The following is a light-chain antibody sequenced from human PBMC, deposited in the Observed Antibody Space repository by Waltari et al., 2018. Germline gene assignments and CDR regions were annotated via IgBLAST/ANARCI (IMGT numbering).Light chain of an antibody. CDR3: QSYDSSLSGFV. J-gene: IGLJ1*01. CDR2: GNT. V-gene: IGLV1-40*01. CDR1: SPNIRADSD. Sequence: QSVLTQPPSVSGAPGQRVTISLTGSSPNIRADSDIHWYQQLPGSAPKLLIYGNTERPSGVPDRFSVSKSATSASLAITGLQAGDEADYYCQSYDSSLSGFVFGTGTTVTVL.